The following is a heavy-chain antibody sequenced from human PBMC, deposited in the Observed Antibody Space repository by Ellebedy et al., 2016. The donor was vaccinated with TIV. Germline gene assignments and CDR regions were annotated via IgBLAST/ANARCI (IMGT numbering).Heavy chain of an antibody. D-gene: IGHD6-13*01. CDR1: GGSISSYY. CDR3: ARAVRQQLIDNWFDP. CDR2: IYYSGST. Sequence: SETLSLTCTVSGGSISSYYWSWIRQPPGKGLEWIGYIYYSGSTNYNPSLKSRVTISVDTSKNQFSLNLNSVTAADTAVYYCARAVRQQLIDNWFDPWGQGTLVTVSS. J-gene: IGHJ5*02. V-gene: IGHV4-59*12.